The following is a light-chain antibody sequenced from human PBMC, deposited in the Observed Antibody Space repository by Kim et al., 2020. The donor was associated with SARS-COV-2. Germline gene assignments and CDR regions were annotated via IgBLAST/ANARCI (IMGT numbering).Light chain of an antibody. CDR1: QSVDSNY. CDR3: QQYGGSPPLT. V-gene: IGKV3-20*01. Sequence: EIVLTQSPGTLSLSPGDRATLSCRASQSVDSNYLAWYQQKPGQAPRLLIDGASSRAAGIPDRFTGSGSATGFTLTISRLEPEDFAVYFCQQYGGSPPLTFGGGTKVDIK. CDR2: GAS. J-gene: IGKJ4*01.